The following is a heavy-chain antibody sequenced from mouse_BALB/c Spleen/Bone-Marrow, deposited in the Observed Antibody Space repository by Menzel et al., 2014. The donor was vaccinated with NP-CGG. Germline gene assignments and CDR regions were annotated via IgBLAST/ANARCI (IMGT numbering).Heavy chain of an antibody. CDR1: GFSFTSYG. J-gene: IGHJ3*01. CDR2: ISGGGSYT. Sequence: EVQGVESGGGLVKSGGSLKLSCAASGFSFTSYGMSWVRQTPEKRLEWVATISGGGSYTFYPGSVKGRFTISRDNAKNNLYLQLSSLRSEDTALYYCARHAYYDQTEVSFVYWGQGTLVTVSA. V-gene: IGHV5-9-2*01. D-gene: IGHD2-4*01. CDR3: ARHAYYDQTEVSFVY.